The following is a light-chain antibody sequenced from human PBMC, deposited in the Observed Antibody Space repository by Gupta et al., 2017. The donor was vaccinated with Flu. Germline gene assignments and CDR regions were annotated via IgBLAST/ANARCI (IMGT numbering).Light chain of an antibody. CDR3: SSFRSTSYD. J-gene: IGLJ1*01. CDR2: AIN. Sequence: QSALTQPASVSGSPGQSITLSCTGTSSDVASDTYVSWYQQHPGKAPILFLYAINNRPAGVSSRFSGSKSGNTASLTISGLQAEDESYYYCSSFRSTSYDFGTGTKVTVL. CDR1: SSDVASDTY. V-gene: IGLV2-14*03.